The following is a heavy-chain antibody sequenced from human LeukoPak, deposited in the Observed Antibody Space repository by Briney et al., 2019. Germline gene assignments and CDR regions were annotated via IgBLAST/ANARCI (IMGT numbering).Heavy chain of an antibody. V-gene: IGHV3-7*01. CDR2: IKQAGSEI. CDR3: ARGVSSNWDYLYFDY. CDR1: GFTFSSYA. J-gene: IGHJ4*02. D-gene: IGHD1-7*01. Sequence: PGGSLRLSCAASGFTFSSYAMSWVRQAPGKGLEWVASIKQAGSEIDYVDSVKGRFTISRDDAKNSLYLQMNSLRAEDTAVYYCARGVSSNWDYLYFDYWGQGTLVTVSS.